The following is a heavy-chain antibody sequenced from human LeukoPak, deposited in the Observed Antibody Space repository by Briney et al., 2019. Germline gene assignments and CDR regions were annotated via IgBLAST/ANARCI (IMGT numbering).Heavy chain of an antibody. D-gene: IGHD3-16*01. CDR2: ITSTGTTT. J-gene: IGHJ4*02. Sequence: ASVKVSCKASGYNLNTYHMHWVRQAPGQXLEWMGIITSTGTTTICAQKFQGRVTMTRDTSTSTVYMDLSSLRSDDTAVYYCATEYVRTHYFDWWGQGTLVTVSS. CDR3: ATEYVRTHYFDW. CDR1: GYNLNTYH. V-gene: IGHV1-46*02.